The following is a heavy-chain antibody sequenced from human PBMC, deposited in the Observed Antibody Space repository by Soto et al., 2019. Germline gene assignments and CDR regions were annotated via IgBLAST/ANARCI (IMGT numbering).Heavy chain of an antibody. CDR2: SYSSGNT. J-gene: IGHJ4*02. V-gene: IGHV4-30-4*01. CDR3: VRGTNWSPLDS. Sequence: PSETLSLTCTVSGDSISSADYYWTWVRQPPGKGLEWIGNSYSSGNTYYNPSLKSRITISIDTSKNQLSLRLASVTAADTAVYFCVRGTNWSPLDSWGQGTLVTVS. CDR1: GDSISSADYY. D-gene: IGHD1-1*01.